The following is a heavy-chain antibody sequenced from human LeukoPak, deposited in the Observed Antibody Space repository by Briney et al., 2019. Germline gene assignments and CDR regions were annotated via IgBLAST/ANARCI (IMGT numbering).Heavy chain of an antibody. J-gene: IGHJ5*02. CDR3: AKAGIVATMNADWFDP. V-gene: IGHV1-8*01. CDR1: GYTFTSYE. CDR2: MNPKSGNT. Sequence: ASVKVSCKASGYTFTSYEINWVRQATGQGLEWMGWMNPKSGNTAYAQKFQGRVTMTRDTSISTAYMELSSLRSEDTAVYYRAKAGIVATMNADWFDPWGQGTLVIVSS. D-gene: IGHD5-12*01.